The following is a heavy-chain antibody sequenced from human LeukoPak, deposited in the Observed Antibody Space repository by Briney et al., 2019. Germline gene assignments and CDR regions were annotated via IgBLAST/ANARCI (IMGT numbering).Heavy chain of an antibody. D-gene: IGHD3-9*01. CDR2: IYYSGST. CDR3: ARHPYPSPYEILTGLSDNWFDP. CDR1: GGSFSGYY. J-gene: IGHJ5*02. V-gene: IGHV4-39*01. Sequence: SETLSLTCAVYGGSFSGYYWGWIRQPPGKGLEWIGSIYYSGSTYYNPSLKSRVTISVDTSKNQFSLKLSSVTAADTAVYYCARHPYPSPYEILTGLSDNWFDPWGQGTLVTVSS.